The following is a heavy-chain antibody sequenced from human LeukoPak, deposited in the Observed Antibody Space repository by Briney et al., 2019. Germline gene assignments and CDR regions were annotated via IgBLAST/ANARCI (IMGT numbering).Heavy chain of an antibody. D-gene: IGHD6-13*01. CDR3: AKDQSYSSSWYY. V-gene: IGHV3-23*01. CDR1: GFTFSSYA. CDR2: ISGSGGST. Sequence: GGSLRLSCAASGFTFSSYAMSWVRQAPGKGLEWVSAISGSGGSTYYADSVKGRFTISRDNSKNTLYLQMNCLRAEDTAVYYCAKDQSYSSSWYYWGQGTLVTVSS. J-gene: IGHJ4*02.